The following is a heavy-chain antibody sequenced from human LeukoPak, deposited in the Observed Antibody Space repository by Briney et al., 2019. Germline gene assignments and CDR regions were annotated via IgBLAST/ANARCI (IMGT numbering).Heavy chain of an antibody. J-gene: IGHJ4*02. Sequence: SGPALVKPTQTLTLTCTFSGFSLSTSGMRVRWIRQPPGKALEWLALIDWDDDKFYSTSLKTRLTISKDTSKNQVVLTMTNMDPVDTATYYCARSGAFGGGRWYFDYWGQGTLVTVSS. CDR3: ARSGAFGGGRWYFDY. D-gene: IGHD3-16*01. V-gene: IGHV2-70*04. CDR2: IDWDDDK. CDR1: GFSLSTSGMR.